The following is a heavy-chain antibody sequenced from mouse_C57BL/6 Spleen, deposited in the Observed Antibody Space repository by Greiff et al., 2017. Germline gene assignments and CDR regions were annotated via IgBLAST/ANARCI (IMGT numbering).Heavy chain of an antibody. CDR2: ISSGGSYT. CDR1: GFTFSSYG. Sequence: EVKLVESGGDLVKPGGSLKLSCAASGFTFSSYGMSWVRQTPDKRLEWVATISSGGSYTYYPDSVKGRFTISRDNAKNTLYLQMSSLKSEDTAMYYCARPESSYGYFDVWGTGTTVTVSS. D-gene: IGHD1-1*01. J-gene: IGHJ1*03. V-gene: IGHV5-6*01. CDR3: ARPESSYGYFDV.